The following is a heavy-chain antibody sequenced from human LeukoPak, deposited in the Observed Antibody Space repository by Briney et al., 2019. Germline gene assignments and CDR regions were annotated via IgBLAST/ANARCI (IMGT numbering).Heavy chain of an antibody. V-gene: IGHV4-59*01. D-gene: IGHD3-16*02. J-gene: IGHJ4*02. Sequence: PSETLSLTCTVAGLSISSYYWSWIRQPPGKGLEWIGYIYHSGSTNYNPSLKSRVTISIDTSKNQVSLKLSSVTAADTAVYYCARELNYDYVWGSYRHTSFDYWGQGTLVTVSS. CDR3: ARELNYDYVWGSYRHTSFDY. CDR1: GLSISSYY. CDR2: IYHSGST.